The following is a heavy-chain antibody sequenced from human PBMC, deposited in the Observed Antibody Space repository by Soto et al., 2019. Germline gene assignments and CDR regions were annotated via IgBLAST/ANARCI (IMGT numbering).Heavy chain of an antibody. J-gene: IGHJ4*02. CDR3: ARTSPGIVVTNLDY. Sequence: DVQLLETGGGLVKPGGSLTLSCAASGFTFTDYTMNWVRQAPGRGLEFVASISSSTIYIHYADSVKGRFTVSRDNAQNSVYLQMTSLRAEDTAVYYCARTSPGIVVTNLDYWGQGTLVTVSS. V-gene: IGHV3-21*01. D-gene: IGHD1-26*01. CDR1: GFTFTDYT. CDR2: ISSSTIYI.